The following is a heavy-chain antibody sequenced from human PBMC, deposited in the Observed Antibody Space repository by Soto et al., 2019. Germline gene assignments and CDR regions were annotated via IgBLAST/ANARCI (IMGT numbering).Heavy chain of an antibody. V-gene: IGHV2-5*02. D-gene: IGHD2-15*01. Sequence: QITLKESGPTLVKPTQTLTLTCTFSGFSLSTSGVGVGWIRQPPGKALEWLALIYWDDDKRYSPSLKRRLTITKDPSKNQVGLTMTNIDPVDTATYYCAHRPSYCSGGSCYSGFDYWGQGTLVTVSS. CDR1: GFSLSTSGVG. J-gene: IGHJ4*02. CDR2: IYWDDDK. CDR3: AHRPSYCSGGSCYSGFDY.